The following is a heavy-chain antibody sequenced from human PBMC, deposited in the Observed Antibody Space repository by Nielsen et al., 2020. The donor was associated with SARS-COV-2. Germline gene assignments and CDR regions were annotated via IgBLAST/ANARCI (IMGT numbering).Heavy chain of an antibody. V-gene: IGHV3-66*01. Sequence: GESLKISCAASGFTVSSNYMSWVRQAPGKGLEWVSVIYSGGSTYYADSVKGRFTISRDNSKNTLYLQMNSLRAEDTAVYYCAITANYYGSGSYYTSMGLNWGQGTLVTVSS. CDR2: IYSGGST. CDR1: GFTVSSNY. CDR3: AITANYYGSGSYYTSMGLN. J-gene: IGHJ4*02. D-gene: IGHD3-10*01.